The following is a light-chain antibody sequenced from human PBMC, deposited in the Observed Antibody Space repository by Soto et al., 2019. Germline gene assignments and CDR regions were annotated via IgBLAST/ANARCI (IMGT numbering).Light chain of an antibody. CDR1: QRVNNNY. V-gene: IGKV3-20*01. CDR3: QQYGGSPMYT. CDR2: GTS. J-gene: IGKJ2*01. Sequence: EIVLTQSPGTLSLSPGGRATLSCRASQRVNNNYVAWYQQKPGQAPRLLIFGTSFRASGTPDRFSGSGSGTDFTLTISGLEHEDFAVYYCQQYGGSPMYTFGQGTKLEIK.